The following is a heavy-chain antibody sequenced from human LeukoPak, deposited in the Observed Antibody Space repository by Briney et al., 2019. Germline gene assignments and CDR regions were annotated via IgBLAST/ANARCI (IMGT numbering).Heavy chain of an antibody. J-gene: IGHJ3*02. Sequence: GESLKISSKGSGYSFTSYWIGCVRHMPGKGLEWMGLIYPGDSDTRYSPSFQGQVTISADKSISTAYLQWSSLKASDTAMYYCARGGYSGYDFDAFDIWGQGTMVTVSS. CDR3: ARGGYSGYDFDAFDI. CDR1: GYSFTSYW. D-gene: IGHD5-12*01. V-gene: IGHV5-51*01. CDR2: IYPGDSDT.